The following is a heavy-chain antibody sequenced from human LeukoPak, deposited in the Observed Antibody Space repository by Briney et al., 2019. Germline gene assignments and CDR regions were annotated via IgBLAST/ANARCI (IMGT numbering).Heavy chain of an antibody. Sequence: PSETLSLTCTVSGASITNYYWTWIRQPPGKGLEWIGYVYYSGRTNYKPSLKSRVTISLDTSKIHFSLKLSSATAADTAVYYCARGTWGYAFEIWGQGTMVTVSS. CDR3: ARGTWGYAFEI. J-gene: IGHJ3*02. D-gene: IGHD3-16*01. CDR2: VYYSGRT. V-gene: IGHV4-59*01. CDR1: GASITNYY.